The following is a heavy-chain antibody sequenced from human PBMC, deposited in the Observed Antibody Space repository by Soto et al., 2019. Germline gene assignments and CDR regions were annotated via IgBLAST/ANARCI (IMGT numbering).Heavy chain of an antibody. J-gene: IGHJ5*02. Sequence: SETLSLTCAVYGGSLSGYYWSWIRQPPGKGLGWIGEINHSGSTNYNPSLKSRVTISVDTSKNQFSLKLSSVAAADTAVYYCARGSGGSGSYYTADWFDPWGQGTLVTVSS. CDR2: INHSGST. CDR3: ARGSGGSGSYYTADWFDP. V-gene: IGHV4-34*01. D-gene: IGHD3-10*01. CDR1: GGSLSGYY.